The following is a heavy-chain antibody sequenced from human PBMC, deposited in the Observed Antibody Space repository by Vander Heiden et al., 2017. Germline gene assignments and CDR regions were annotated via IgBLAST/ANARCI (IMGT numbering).Heavy chain of an antibody. D-gene: IGHD3-3*01. J-gene: IGHJ4*02. V-gene: IGHV3-23*01. CDR1: GFTFSSYA. CDR2: ISGSGGST. CDR3: AKDPYYDFWSGYYRFDY. Sequence: EVQLLESGGGLVQPGGSLRLSCAASGFTFSSYAMSWVRQAPGKGLEWVSAISGSGGSTYYADSVKGRFTISRDNSKNTLYLQMNSLRAEDTAVYYCAKDPYYDFWSGYYRFDYWGQGTLVTVSS.